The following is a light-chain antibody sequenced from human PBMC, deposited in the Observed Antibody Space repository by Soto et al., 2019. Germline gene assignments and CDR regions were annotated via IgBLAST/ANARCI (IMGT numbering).Light chain of an antibody. CDR3: SSYGGSDNNDV. CDR1: SRDVGPYKY. V-gene: IGLV2-8*01. J-gene: IGLJ1*01. Sequence: QSVLTQPPSASGSLGQSVTISCTGTSRDVGPYKYVSWYQQYPGKAPKRIIYEVTKRPSGVPDRFSGSKTGNTASLTVSGLQADDVADYYCSSYGGSDNNDVCGTGTKV. CDR2: EVT.